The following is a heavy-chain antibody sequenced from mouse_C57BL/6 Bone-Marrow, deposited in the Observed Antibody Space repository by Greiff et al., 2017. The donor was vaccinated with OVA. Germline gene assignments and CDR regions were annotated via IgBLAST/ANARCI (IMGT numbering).Heavy chain of an antibody. CDR2: IYPGDGDT. V-gene: IGHV1-82*01. CDR1: GYAFSSSW. CDR3: ARAFPFAY. J-gene: IGHJ3*01. Sequence: QVQLQQPGAELVKPGASVKISCKASGYAFSSSWMNWVKQRPGKGLEWIGRIYPGDGDTNYNGKFKGKATLTADKSSSTAYMQLSSLTSEDSAVYFCARAFPFAYWGQGTLVTVSA.